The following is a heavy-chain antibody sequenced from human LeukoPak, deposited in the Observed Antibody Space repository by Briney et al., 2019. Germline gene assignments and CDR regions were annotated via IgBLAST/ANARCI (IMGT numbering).Heavy chain of an antibody. CDR3: AREFNDYGDLSWFDP. CDR2: ISSNGGST. CDR1: GFTFSSYA. J-gene: IGHJ5*02. V-gene: IGHV3-64*01. D-gene: IGHD4-17*01. Sequence: GGSLRLSCAASGFTFSSYAMHWVRQAPGKGLEYVSAISSNGGSTYYANSVKGRFTISRDNSKNTLYLQMGSLRAEDTAVYYCAREFNDYGDLSWFDPWGQGTLVTVSS.